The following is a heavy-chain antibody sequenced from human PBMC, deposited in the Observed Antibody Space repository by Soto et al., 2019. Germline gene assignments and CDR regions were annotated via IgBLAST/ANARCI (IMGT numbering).Heavy chain of an antibody. V-gene: IGHV3-30-3*01. CDR2: IAYDGSNK. Sequence: GGSLRLSCAASGFSFSSYAMHWVRQAAGKGLEWVAVIAYDGSNKYYADSVKGRFTISRDNSKNTLYLQMNSLRTEDTAMYYCARDRAQYYYGSGSYHDYWGQGTLVTVSS. J-gene: IGHJ4*02. CDR3: ARDRAQYYYGSGSYHDY. D-gene: IGHD3-10*01. CDR1: GFSFSSYA.